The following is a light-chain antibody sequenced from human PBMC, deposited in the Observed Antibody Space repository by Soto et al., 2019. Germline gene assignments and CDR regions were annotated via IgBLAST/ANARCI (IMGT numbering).Light chain of an antibody. V-gene: IGKV3-11*01. Sequence: EIVLTQSPATLSLSPGERATLSCRASQSVSNFIAWYQQKPGQAPRLLIYDAYNRATGIPPRFSGSGSGTDFTLTISSLEPEDSAVYYCQQRHMWPITFGQGTRLEIK. CDR1: QSVSNF. J-gene: IGKJ5*01. CDR2: DAY. CDR3: QQRHMWPIT.